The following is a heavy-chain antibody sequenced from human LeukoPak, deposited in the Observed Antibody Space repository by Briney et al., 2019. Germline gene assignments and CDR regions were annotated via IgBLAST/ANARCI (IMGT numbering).Heavy chain of an antibody. CDR3: ASRYGSGSFPLYYFDY. J-gene: IGHJ4*02. CDR1: GGTFSSYA. Sequence: SVKVSCKASGGTFSSYAISWVRQAPGQGLGWMGGIIPIFGTANYAQKFQGRVTITADESTSTAYMELSSLRSEDTAVYYCASRYGSGSFPLYYFDYWGQGTLVTVSS. V-gene: IGHV1-69*13. D-gene: IGHD3-10*01. CDR2: IIPIFGTA.